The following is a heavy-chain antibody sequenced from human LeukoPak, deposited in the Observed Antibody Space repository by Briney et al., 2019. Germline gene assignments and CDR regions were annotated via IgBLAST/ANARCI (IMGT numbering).Heavy chain of an antibody. D-gene: IGHD6-19*01. V-gene: IGHV3-7*05. CDR2: IKQDGSEK. Sequence: GGSLRLSCAASGFTFSNTYMTWVRQAPGKGLEWVANIKQDGSEKYYVDSVKGRFTISRDNAKNALHLQMNSLRAEDTAVYYCARGQGWLVDYWGQGTLATVSS. CDR1: GFTFSNTY. CDR3: ARGQGWLVDY. J-gene: IGHJ4*02.